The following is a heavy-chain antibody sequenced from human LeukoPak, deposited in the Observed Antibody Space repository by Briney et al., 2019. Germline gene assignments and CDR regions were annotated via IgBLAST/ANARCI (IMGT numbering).Heavy chain of an antibody. D-gene: IGHD1/OR15-1a*01. V-gene: IGHV4-59*01. Sequence: SETLSLTCTVSGGSISSYYWSWIRQPPGKGLEWIGYIYYSGSTNYNPSLKSRVTISVDTSKNQFSLKLSSVTPADTAVYFCAKSPSLGQQYFDSWGQGILVTVSS. CDR2: IYYSGST. J-gene: IGHJ4*02. CDR1: GGSISSYY. CDR3: AKSPSLGQQYFDS.